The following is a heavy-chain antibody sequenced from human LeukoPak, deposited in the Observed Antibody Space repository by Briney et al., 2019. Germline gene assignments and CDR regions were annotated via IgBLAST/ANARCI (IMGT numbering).Heavy chain of an antibody. CDR2: IHYSGRT. Sequence: SEXLSLTCTVSGGSISSGDYYWSWIRQPPGKGLEWIGYIHYSGRTYYNPSLKSRFPISVDTSKNQFSLKLSPVTAADTAVYFCARVRSDGSGTIWGQGTMVTVSS. V-gene: IGHV4-30-4*08. J-gene: IGHJ3*02. CDR3: ARVRSDGSGTI. D-gene: IGHD3-10*01. CDR1: GGSISSGDYY.